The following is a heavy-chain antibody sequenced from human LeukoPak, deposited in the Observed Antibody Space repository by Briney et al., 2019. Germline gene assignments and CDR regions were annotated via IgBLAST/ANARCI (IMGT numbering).Heavy chain of an antibody. D-gene: IGHD2-15*01. CDR1: GGSFSGYY. Sequence: SETLSLTCAVCGGSFSGYYWSWIRQPPGKGLEWIGEINHSGSTNYNPSLKSRVTISVDTSKNQFSLKLSSVTAADTAVYYCARVRYCSGGSCSWGQGTLVTVSS. CDR2: INHSGST. V-gene: IGHV4-34*01. J-gene: IGHJ5*02. CDR3: ARVRYCSGGSCS.